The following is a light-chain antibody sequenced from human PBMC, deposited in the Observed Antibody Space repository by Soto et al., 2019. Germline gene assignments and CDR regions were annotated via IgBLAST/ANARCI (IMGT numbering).Light chain of an antibody. V-gene: IGKV1-33*01. CDR1: QDSSNY. CDR3: QPYYNLPLT. J-gene: IGKJ4*01. CDR2: DAS. Sequence: DIQMTQSPSSLSASVGDRVTITFQASQDSSNYLNWYQQKPGKAPKLLIYDASNLETGVPSRFSGSGSGTDFTFTISSLQPEDIATYYCQPYYNLPLTFGGGTKVEIK.